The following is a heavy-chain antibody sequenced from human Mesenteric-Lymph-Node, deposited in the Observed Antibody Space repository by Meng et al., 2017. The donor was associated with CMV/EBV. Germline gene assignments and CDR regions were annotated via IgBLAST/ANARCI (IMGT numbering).Heavy chain of an antibody. CDR3: AKDHYGGNFGSAGGIDS. Sequence: GGSLRLSCAASGFPFSRSVMTWVRQAPGKGLEWVSNISPSGGSTYYADSVKGRFTISRDNSKNMVYLQMNSLTAEDTAVYRCAKDHYGGNFGSAGGIDSWGQGTLVTVSS. V-gene: IGHV3-23*01. CDR2: ISPSGGST. D-gene: IGHD4-23*01. J-gene: IGHJ4*02. CDR1: GFPFSRSV.